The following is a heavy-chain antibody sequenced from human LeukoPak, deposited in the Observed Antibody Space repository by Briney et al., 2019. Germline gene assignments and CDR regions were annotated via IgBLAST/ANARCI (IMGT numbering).Heavy chain of an antibody. CDR3: AKGHPSAETQMIYFQH. CDR1: GFTFSSYA. CDR2: ISGSGGST. D-gene: IGHD3-16*01. Sequence: GGSLRLSCAASGFTFSSYAMSWVRQAPGKGLEWVSGISGSGGSTYYADSVKGRFTISRDNSKNTLYLQMNSLRGEDTAVYYCAKGHPSAETQMIYFQHWGQGTLVTVSS. V-gene: IGHV3-23*01. J-gene: IGHJ1*01.